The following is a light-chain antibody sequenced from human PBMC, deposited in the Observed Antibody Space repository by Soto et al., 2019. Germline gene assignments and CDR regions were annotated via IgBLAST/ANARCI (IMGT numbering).Light chain of an antibody. CDR2: EVT. CDR1: SSDVGTYNS. Sequence: QSALTQPASVSGSPGQSITISCTGTSSDVGTYNSVSWYQQHPGKAPEIMIYEVTHRPSGVSDRFSGSKSGNTASLTISGLQTGDEADYYCSSYTSSYTYVFGTGTKVTVL. CDR3: SSYTSSYTYV. V-gene: IGLV2-14*01. J-gene: IGLJ1*01.